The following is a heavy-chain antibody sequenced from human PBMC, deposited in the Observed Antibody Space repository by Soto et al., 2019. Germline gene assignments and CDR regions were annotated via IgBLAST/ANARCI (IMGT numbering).Heavy chain of an antibody. CDR3: ARVVVAAKVDYYYYGMDV. CDR1: GGTFSSYA. V-gene: IGHV1-69*13. D-gene: IGHD2-15*01. Sequence: SVKVSCKASGGTFSSYAISWVRQAPGQGLEWMGGIIPIFGTANYAQKFQGRVTITADESTSTAYMELSSLRSEDTAVYYCARVVVAAKVDYYYYGMDVWGQGTSVTVSS. CDR2: IIPIFGTA. J-gene: IGHJ6*02.